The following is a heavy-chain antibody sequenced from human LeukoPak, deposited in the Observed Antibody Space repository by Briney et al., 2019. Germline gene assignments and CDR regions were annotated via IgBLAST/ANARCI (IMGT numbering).Heavy chain of an antibody. Sequence: GGSLRLSCAASGFTFSGSAMHLVRQASGKGLEWVGRIRNKANSYATAYGASVKGRFTISRDDSKNTAYLQMNSLKTEDTAVYYYTTSILYQKTDAFDIWGQGTMVTVSS. V-gene: IGHV3-73*01. D-gene: IGHD2-8*01. CDR1: GFTFSGSA. CDR2: IRNKANSYAT. J-gene: IGHJ3*02. CDR3: TTSILYQKTDAFDI.